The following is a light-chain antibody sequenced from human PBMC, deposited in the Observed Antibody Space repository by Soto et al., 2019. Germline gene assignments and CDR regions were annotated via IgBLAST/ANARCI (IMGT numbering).Light chain of an antibody. V-gene: IGLV1-44*01. CDR1: NSNIGKNT. J-gene: IGLJ2*01. Sequence: QSVLTQPPSASGTPGQRLSISCSGSNSNIGKNTVNWYQQLPRTAPKLLIYSNNQRPSGVPERFSGSKSGTSASLAISGLQSEDEADYYCAAWDDSLHGHVVFGGGTK. CDR3: AAWDDSLHGHVV. CDR2: SNN.